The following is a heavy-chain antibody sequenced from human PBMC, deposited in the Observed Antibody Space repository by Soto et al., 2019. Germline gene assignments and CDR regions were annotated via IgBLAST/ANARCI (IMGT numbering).Heavy chain of an antibody. Sequence: QVQLVESGGGVVQPGRSLRLSCAASGFTFSSYAMHWVRQAPGKGLEWVAVISYDGSNKYYADSVKGRFTISRDNSKNTLPLQMNSLRAEDTAVYYCARGASGIVEDYYGMDVWGQGTTVTVSS. D-gene: IGHD2-15*01. CDR3: ARGASGIVEDYYGMDV. CDR2: ISYDGSNK. V-gene: IGHV3-30-3*01. CDR1: GFTFSSYA. J-gene: IGHJ6*02.